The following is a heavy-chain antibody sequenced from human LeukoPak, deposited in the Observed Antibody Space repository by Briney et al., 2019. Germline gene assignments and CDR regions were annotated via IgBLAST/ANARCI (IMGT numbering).Heavy chain of an antibody. V-gene: IGHV1-2*02. CDR2: INPNSGGT. Sequence: ASVKVSCKASGYTFTCYYMDWVRQAPGQGQEWMGWINPNSGGTNYAQKFQGRVTMTRDTSISTAYMQLSRLRSDDTAVYYCVRDVFLDKTGYDYGDYGSLDYWGQGTLVTVSS. D-gene: IGHD4-17*01. CDR1: GYTFTCYY. J-gene: IGHJ4*02. CDR3: VRDVFLDKTGYDYGDYGSLDY.